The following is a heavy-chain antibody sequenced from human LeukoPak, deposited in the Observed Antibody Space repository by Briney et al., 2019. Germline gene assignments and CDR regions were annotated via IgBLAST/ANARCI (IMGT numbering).Heavy chain of an antibody. CDR3: ARGNLNTELYYYYGMDV. CDR1: GYTFTGYY. CDR2: IIPIFSTA. V-gene: IGHV1-69*13. J-gene: IGHJ6*02. Sequence: GASVKVSCKASGYTFTGYYMHWVRQAPGQGLEWMGGIIPIFSTANYAQKFQGRVTITADESTSTAYMELSSLRSEDTAVYYCARGNLNTELYYYYGMDVWGQGTTVTVSS. D-gene: IGHD5-18*01.